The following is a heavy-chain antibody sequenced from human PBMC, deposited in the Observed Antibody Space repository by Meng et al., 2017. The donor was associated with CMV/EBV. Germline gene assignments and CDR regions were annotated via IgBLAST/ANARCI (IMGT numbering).Heavy chain of an antibody. D-gene: IGHD6-13*01. J-gene: IGHJ4*02. V-gene: IGHV2-5*02. CDR3: ARIAAAGRFDY. Sequence: QITLKESGPTLAKPTQTLTLTCTFSGFSLSTSGVGVGWIRRPPGKALEWLALIYWDDDKRYSPSLKSRLTITKDTSKNQVVLTMTNMDPVDTATYYCARIAAAGRFDYWGQGTLVTVSS. CDR2: IYWDDDK. CDR1: GFSLSTSGVG.